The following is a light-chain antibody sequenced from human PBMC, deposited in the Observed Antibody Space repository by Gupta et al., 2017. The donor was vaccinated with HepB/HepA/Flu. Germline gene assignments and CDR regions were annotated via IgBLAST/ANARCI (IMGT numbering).Light chain of an antibody. CDR3: MIWHSSAWV. Sequence: QAVLTQPSSLFASPGAPASLTCTLRSGLNVGPYRIYWYQQRPGSPPQYLLRYKSDSDKQQGSGVPSLFSGSKDASANAGILLISGLQSEDEADYYCMIWHSSAWVFGGGTKLTVL. CDR2: YKSDSDK. V-gene: IGLV5-45*02. CDR1: SGLNVGPYR. J-gene: IGLJ3*02.